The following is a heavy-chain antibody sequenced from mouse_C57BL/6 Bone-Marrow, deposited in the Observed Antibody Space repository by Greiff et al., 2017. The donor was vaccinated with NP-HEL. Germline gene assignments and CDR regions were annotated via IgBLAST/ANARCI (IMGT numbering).Heavy chain of an antibody. D-gene: IGHD2-3*01. CDR1: GFSFNTYA. V-gene: IGHV10-1*01. Sequence: EVQLVESGGGLVQPKGSLKLSCAASGFSFNTYAMNWVRQAPGKGLEWVARIRSKSNNYATYYADSLKDRFTISRDDSESMLYLQMNNLKTEDTAMYYCVRQGYDGYYLGYWGQGTTLTVSS. CDR2: IRSKSNNYAT. J-gene: IGHJ2*01. CDR3: VRQGYDGYYLGY.